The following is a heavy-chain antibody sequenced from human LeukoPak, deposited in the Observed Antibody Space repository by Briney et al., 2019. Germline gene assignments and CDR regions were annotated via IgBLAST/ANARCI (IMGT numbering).Heavy chain of an antibody. CDR3: ARDLTVAAADYYFDY. J-gene: IGHJ4*02. CDR1: GFTFSSYP. V-gene: IGHV3-30*04. D-gene: IGHD6-13*01. Sequence: GGSLRLSCAASGFTFSSYPMLWVRQAPGKGLEWVAVISSDGRNKYYADSVKGRFTLSRDNSNNMLHLQMNSLRTEDTGVYFCARDLTVAAADYYFDYWGQGTVVTVSS. CDR2: ISSDGRNK.